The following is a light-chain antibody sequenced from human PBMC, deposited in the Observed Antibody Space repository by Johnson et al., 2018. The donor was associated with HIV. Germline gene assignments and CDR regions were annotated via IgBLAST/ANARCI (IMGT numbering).Light chain of an antibody. V-gene: IGLV1-51*01. Sequence: QSVLTQPPSVSAAPGQKVTISCSGSSSNIGNNYVSWYQQLPGTAPTLLIYDSNKRPSGIPDRFSGSKSGTSATLGITGLQTGDEADYYCGTWDSSLSAGVFGTGTNVTVL. J-gene: IGLJ1*01. CDR3: GTWDSSLSAGV. CDR2: DSN. CDR1: SSNIGNNY.